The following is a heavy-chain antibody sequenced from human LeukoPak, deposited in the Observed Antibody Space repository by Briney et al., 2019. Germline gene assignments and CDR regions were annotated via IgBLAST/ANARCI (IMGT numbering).Heavy chain of an antibody. D-gene: IGHD5-24*01. J-gene: IGHJ3*02. CDR2: IIPIFGTA. CDR3: AREMATIKDAFDI. Sequence: ASVKVSCKASGYTFTSYGISWVRQAPGQGLEWMGGIIPIFGTANYAQKFQGRVTITTDESTSTAYMELSSLRSEDTAVYYCAREMATIKDAFDIGGKGTMVTVSS. V-gene: IGHV1-69*05. CDR1: GYTFTSYG.